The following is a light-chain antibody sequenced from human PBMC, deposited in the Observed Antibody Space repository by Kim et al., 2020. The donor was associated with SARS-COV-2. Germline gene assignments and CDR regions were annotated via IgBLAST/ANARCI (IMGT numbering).Light chain of an antibody. V-gene: IGLV3-1*01. CDR3: QAWDSSTAYV. CDR2: QDS. J-gene: IGLJ2*01. CDR1: KLGDKY. Sequence: VSPGQTASITCSGDKLGDKYACWYQQKPGQPPVLVIYQDSKRRSGIPERFSGSNSGNTATLTISGTQAMDEADYYCQAWDSSTAYVFGGGTKLTVL.